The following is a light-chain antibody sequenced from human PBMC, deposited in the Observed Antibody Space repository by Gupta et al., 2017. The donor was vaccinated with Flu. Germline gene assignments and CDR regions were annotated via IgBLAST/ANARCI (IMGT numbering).Light chain of an antibody. CDR2: DVF. Sequence: LLVYDVFKRATAIPDRFSGSGSGTDFTLTISSLEPEDFAVYYCQSWVTFGGGTKVEFK. V-gene: IGKV3-11*01. J-gene: IGKJ4*01. CDR3: QSWVT.